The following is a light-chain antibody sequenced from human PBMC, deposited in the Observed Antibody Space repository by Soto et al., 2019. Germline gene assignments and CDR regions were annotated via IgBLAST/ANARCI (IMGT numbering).Light chain of an antibody. J-gene: IGKJ4*01. CDR3: QQYNYWPPLS. CDR2: GGS. Sequence: IVLTQSPGTLSLSPGERATLSCRAIQSVSSSHLAWYQHKPGQAPRLLIYGGSTRATGIPARFSGSGSGTEFTLTINSLQSEDFAVYYCQQYNYWPPLSFGGGTKVDI. CDR1: QSVSSSH. V-gene: IGKV3-15*01.